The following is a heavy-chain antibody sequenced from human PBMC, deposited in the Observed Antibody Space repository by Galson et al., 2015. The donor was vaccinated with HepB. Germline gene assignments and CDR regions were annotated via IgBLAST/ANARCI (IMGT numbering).Heavy chain of an antibody. V-gene: IGHV3-30-3*01. Sequence: SLRLSCAVSGFTFSDNAMHWVRQAPGKGLEWLAVISYDGNNKHYADSVKGRFTISRDNSKNTLYLQMNSLKPEDTAMYYCAGDSHYDFWSGSLSVGRNHFDYWGQGTLVTVSS. CDR2: ISYDGNNK. CDR3: AGDSHYDFWSGSLSVGRNHFDY. J-gene: IGHJ4*02. D-gene: IGHD3-3*01. CDR1: GFTFSDNA.